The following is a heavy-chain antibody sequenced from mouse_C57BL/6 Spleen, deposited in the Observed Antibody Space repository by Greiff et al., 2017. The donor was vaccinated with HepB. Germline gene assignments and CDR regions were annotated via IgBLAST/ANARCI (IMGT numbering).Heavy chain of an antibody. Sequence: DVQLVESGGGLVKPGGSLKLSCAASGFTFSSYTMSWVRQTPEKRLEWVATISGGGGNTYYPDSVKGRFTISRDNAKNTLYLQMSSLRSEDTALYYCARQGSPLMDYWGQGTSVTVSS. CDR2: ISGGGGNT. CDR1: GFTFSSYT. CDR3: ARQGSPLMDY. V-gene: IGHV5-9*01. J-gene: IGHJ4*01.